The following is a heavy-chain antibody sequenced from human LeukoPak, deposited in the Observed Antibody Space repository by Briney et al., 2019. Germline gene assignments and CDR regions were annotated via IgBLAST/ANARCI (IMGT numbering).Heavy chain of an antibody. Sequence: GGSLSLSCAASGFTFSNACMSWVRQAPGKGLEWVSDISGSGGSTYYAYCVRGRFTISRDNSKNTLYLQMNSLRAEDTAVYYCAHISSSWPDDWGQGTLVTVSS. CDR3: AHISSSWPDD. CDR1: GFTFSNAC. V-gene: IGHV3-23*01. J-gene: IGHJ4*02. CDR2: ISGSGGST. D-gene: IGHD6-13*01.